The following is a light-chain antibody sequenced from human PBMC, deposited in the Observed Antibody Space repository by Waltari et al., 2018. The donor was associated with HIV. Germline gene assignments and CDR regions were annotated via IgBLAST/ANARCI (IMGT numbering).Light chain of an antibody. CDR3: RQFNSYPL. J-gene: IGKJ4*01. Sequence: AIQLTQSPSLLPASVGDRVTSPCRASQGLSRALAWYPQKPGKALKLPVYDASSLESGVPSRFSGSGSGTDFTCTISSLQPEDFATYYCRQFNSYPLFGGGTKVEIK. V-gene: IGKV1-13*02. CDR1: QGLSRA. CDR2: DAS.